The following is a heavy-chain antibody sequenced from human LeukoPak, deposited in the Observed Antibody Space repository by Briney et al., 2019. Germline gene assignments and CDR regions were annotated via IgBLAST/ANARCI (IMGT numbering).Heavy chain of an antibody. CDR2: ISYDGSNK. CDR3: ARTVHSSGWYWFDP. J-gene: IGHJ5*02. CDR1: GFTFSSYG. D-gene: IGHD6-19*01. V-gene: IGHV3-30*03. Sequence: PGGSLRLSCAASGFTFSSYGMHWVRQAPGKGLEWVAVISYDGSNKYYADSVKGRFTISRDNSKNTLYLQMNSLRAEDTAVYYCARTVHSSGWYWFDPWGQGTLVTVSS.